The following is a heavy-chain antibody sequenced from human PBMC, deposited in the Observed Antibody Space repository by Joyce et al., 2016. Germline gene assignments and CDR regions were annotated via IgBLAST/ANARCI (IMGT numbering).Heavy chain of an antibody. CDR3: ARGYGDYVGYEDY. D-gene: IGHD4-17*01. CDR2: INPNSGDT. J-gene: IGHJ4*02. V-gene: IGHV1-2*06. Sequence: QVRLVQSGAEVKKPGASVKVSCKASGYSFTDYYMHWVRPAPGQGREWMGRINPNSGDTNDAQKFQGRVTRTRDTSISTAYMDLSRLRSDDTAVYYCARGYGDYVGYEDYWGQGTLVTVSS. CDR1: GYSFTDYY.